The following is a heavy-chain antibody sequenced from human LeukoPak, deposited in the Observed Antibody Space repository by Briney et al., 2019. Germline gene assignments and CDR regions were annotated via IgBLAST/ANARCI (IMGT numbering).Heavy chain of an antibody. CDR1: GYTFTGYY. Sequence: GASVKVSCKASGYTFTGYYMHWVRQATGQRLEWMGWINPNSGGTNYAQKFQGRVTMTRDTSISTAYMELSRLRSDDTAVYYCASDGQLWKQARYNWFDPWGQGTLVTVSS. D-gene: IGHD5-18*01. V-gene: IGHV1-2*02. J-gene: IGHJ5*02. CDR2: INPNSGGT. CDR3: ASDGQLWKQARYNWFDP.